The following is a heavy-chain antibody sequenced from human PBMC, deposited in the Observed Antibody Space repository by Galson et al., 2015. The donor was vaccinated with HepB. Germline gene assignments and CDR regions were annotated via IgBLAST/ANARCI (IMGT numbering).Heavy chain of an antibody. CDR2: INPNSGGT. J-gene: IGHJ4*02. D-gene: IGHD3-10*01. CDR3: ARDAYYYGPGIDY. Sequence: SVKVSCKASGYTFTGYYMHWVRQAPGQGLEWMGWINPNSGGTNYAQKFQGRVTMTRDTSISTAYMELSRLRSDDTAVYYCARDAYYYGPGIDYWGQGTLVTVTS. V-gene: IGHV1-2*02. CDR1: GYTFTGYY.